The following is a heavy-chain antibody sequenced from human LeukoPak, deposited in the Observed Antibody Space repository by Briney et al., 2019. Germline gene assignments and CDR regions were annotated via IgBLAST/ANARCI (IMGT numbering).Heavy chain of an antibody. CDR1: GGSISSSSYY. D-gene: IGHD3-10*01. J-gene: IGHJ4*02. CDR2: IYTSGST. CDR3: ARDAYYYGSGSPYFDY. V-gene: IGHV4-39*07. Sequence: PSETMSLTCTVSGGSISSSSYYWGWIRQPPGKGLEWIGRIYTSGSTNYNPSLKSRVTMSVDTSKNQFSLKLSSVTAADTAVYYCARDAYYYGSGSPYFDYWGQGTLVTVSS.